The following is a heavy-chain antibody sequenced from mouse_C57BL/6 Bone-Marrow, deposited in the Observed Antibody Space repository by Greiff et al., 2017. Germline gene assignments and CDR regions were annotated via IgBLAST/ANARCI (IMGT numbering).Heavy chain of an antibody. J-gene: IGHJ3*01. CDR3: ASRAWFAY. Sequence: EVHLVESGGGLVKPGGSLKLSCAASGFTFSDYGMHWVRQAPEKGLEWVAYISSGSSTIYYADTVKGRFTISRDNAKNTLFLQMTSLRSEDTAMYYCASRAWFAYWGQGTLVTVSA. V-gene: IGHV5-17*01. CDR2: ISSGSSTI. D-gene: IGHD3-1*01. CDR1: GFTFSDYG.